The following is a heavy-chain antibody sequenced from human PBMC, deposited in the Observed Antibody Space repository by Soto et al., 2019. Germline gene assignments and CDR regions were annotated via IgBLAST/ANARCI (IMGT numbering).Heavy chain of an antibody. CDR1: GGTFSSYA. Sequence: ASVKVSCKASGGTFSSYAISWVRQAPGQGLEWMGGIIPIFGIANYAQKFQGRVTITADKSTSTAYMELSSLRSEDTAVYYCAGDGGSSWYYFDYWGQGTLVTVSS. J-gene: IGHJ4*02. CDR2: IIPIFGIA. CDR3: AGDGGSSWYYFDY. V-gene: IGHV1-69*10. D-gene: IGHD6-13*01.